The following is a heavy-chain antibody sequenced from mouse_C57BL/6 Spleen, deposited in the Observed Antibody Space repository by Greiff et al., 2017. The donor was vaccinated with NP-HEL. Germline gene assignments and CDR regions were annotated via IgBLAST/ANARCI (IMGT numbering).Heavy chain of an antibody. CDR1: GYTFTSYW. Sequence: QVQLQQSGAELVKPGASVKLSCKASGYTFTSYWMQWVKQRPGQGLEWIGEIDPSDSYTNYNQKFKGKATLTVDTSSSTAYMQLSSLTSEDSAVYYCARNPLITTVVAFDYWGQGTTLTVSS. CDR3: ARNPLITTVVAFDY. D-gene: IGHD1-1*01. V-gene: IGHV1-50*01. CDR2: IDPSDSYT. J-gene: IGHJ2*01.